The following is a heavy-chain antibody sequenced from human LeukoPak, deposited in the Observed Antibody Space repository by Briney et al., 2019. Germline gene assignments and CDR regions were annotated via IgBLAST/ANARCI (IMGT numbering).Heavy chain of an antibody. Sequence: SETLSLTCTVSGGSISSSSYYWGWIRQPPGKGLEWIGSIYYSGSTYYNPSLKSRVTISVDTSKNQFSLKLSSVTAADTAVYYCARGYSYGPNDYWGQGTLVTVSS. CDR2: IYYSGST. CDR3: ARGYSYGPNDY. V-gene: IGHV4-39*01. J-gene: IGHJ4*02. D-gene: IGHD5-18*01. CDR1: GGSISSSSYY.